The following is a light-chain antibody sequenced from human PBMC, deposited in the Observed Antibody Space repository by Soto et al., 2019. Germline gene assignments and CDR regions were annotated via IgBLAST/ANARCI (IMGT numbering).Light chain of an antibody. CDR2: NAS. CDR1: QNVGSY. CDR3: QQYNNCPLT. Sequence: DIVLTQSPSTLSLSLGERATLSCRASQNVGSYLAWYQQKPGKAPRLLIYNASNRATGIPARFSGSGSATAFTLTINSLQPEDFAAYYCQQYNNCPLTCGQGTKGDIK. V-gene: IGKV3-11*01. J-gene: IGKJ1*01.